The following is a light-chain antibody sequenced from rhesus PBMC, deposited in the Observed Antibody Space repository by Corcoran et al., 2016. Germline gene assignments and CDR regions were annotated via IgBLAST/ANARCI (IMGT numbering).Light chain of an antibody. Sequence: DIQMSQSPSSLSAYVGDRVTITCRESQGIRSNLNWYQQKTGKAPKLLLYYANTLASGVPSRFSGNGSRTEFTLTISSLQPEDFATYYCQQGNINPFTFRPGTKLDIK. CDR1: QGIRSN. J-gene: IGKJ3*01. V-gene: IGKV1-32*02. CDR2: YAN. CDR3: QQGNINPFT.